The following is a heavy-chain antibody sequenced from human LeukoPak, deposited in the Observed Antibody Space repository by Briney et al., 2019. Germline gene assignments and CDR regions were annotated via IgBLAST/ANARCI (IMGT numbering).Heavy chain of an antibody. CDR3: ARVRDNYGDYEIDY. CDR2: INPNSGGT. Sequence: ASVKVSCKASGYTFTGYYMHWVRQAPGQGLEWMGWINPNSGGTNYAQKFQGGVTMTRDTSISTAYMELSRLRSDDTAVYYCARVRDNYGDYEIDYWGQGTLVTVSS. V-gene: IGHV1-2*02. D-gene: IGHD4-17*01. J-gene: IGHJ4*02. CDR1: GYTFTGYY.